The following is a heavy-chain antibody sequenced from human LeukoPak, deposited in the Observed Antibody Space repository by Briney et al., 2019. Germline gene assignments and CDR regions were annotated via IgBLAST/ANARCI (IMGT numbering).Heavy chain of an antibody. V-gene: IGHV3-30*02. D-gene: IGHD3-16*01. Sequence: PGGSLRLSCAASAFTFSTYGMHWVRQAPGKGLEWVAFIQYDGTNKYYGDFVKGRFTISRDNSKNTLYLQMNSLRVEDTAVYYCAKDESPYYDYVWGSYDQWGQGSLVTVSS. CDR2: IQYDGTNK. CDR1: AFTFSTYG. J-gene: IGHJ4*02. CDR3: AKDESPYYDYVWGSYDQ.